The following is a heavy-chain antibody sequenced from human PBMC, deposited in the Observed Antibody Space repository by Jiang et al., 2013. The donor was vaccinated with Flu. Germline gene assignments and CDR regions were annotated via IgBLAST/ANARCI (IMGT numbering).Heavy chain of an antibody. D-gene: IGHD2-2*01. V-gene: IGHV3-30*02. CDR1: GFTFSYYR. Sequence: VQLLESGGGVVQPGESLRLSCAASGFTFSYYRMHWVRQSPGKGLEWVASLWHDGTNKFYADSVRGRFTISRDNSKSTLYLQMNGLRPEDAALYYCATLRGSSYDTYLADFWGQGRWSPSPQ. CDR3: ATLRGSSYDTYLADF. CDR2: LWHDGTNK. J-gene: IGHJ4*02.